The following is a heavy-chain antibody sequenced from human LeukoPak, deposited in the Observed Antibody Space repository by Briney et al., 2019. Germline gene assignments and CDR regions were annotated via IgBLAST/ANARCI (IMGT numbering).Heavy chain of an antibody. V-gene: IGHV4-59*01. Sequence: RTSETLSLTCTVSGGSISNYYWGWIRQSPEKGLEWIGYIYHSGSTFYSPSLESRVTISVDRSKNQFSLKLSSVTAADTAVYYCARVDIAIFGVARGDYYYYYMDVWGKGTTVTVSS. CDR2: IYHSGST. CDR1: GGSISNYY. D-gene: IGHD3-3*01. J-gene: IGHJ6*03. CDR3: ARVDIAIFGVARGDYYYYYMDV.